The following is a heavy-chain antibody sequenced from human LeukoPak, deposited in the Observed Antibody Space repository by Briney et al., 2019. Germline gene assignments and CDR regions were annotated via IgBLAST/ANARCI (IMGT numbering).Heavy chain of an antibody. Sequence: PGGSLRLSCAGSGFTFSSYAMSWVRQAPGKGLEWVSDISGAGDRTYYADSVKGRFTISRDNSKNTLSLQMTSLRAEDTAIYYCAKARIPSGNGYYSDWGQRTLVTVSS. CDR1: GFTFSSYA. CDR3: AKARIPSGNGYYSD. V-gene: IGHV3-23*01. J-gene: IGHJ4*02. D-gene: IGHD3-22*01. CDR2: ISGAGDRT.